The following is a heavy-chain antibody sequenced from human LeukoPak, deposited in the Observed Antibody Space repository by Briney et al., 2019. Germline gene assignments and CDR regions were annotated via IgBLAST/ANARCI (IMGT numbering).Heavy chain of an antibody. CDR3: ARHRGDFDWLPYYFDY. Sequence: SETLSLTCTVSGGSISSYYWSWIRQPPGKGLEWIGYIYYSGSTNYNPSLKSRVTISVDTSKNQFSLKLSSVTAAETAVYYCARHRGDFDWLPYYFDYWGQGTLVTVSS. J-gene: IGHJ4*02. D-gene: IGHD3-9*01. CDR1: GGSISSYY. CDR2: IYYSGST. V-gene: IGHV4-59*08.